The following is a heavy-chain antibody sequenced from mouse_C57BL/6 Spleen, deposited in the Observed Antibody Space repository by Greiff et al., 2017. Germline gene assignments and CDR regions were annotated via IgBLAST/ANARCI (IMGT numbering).Heavy chain of an antibody. J-gene: IGHJ1*03. D-gene: IGHD1-1*01. CDR1: GFSLTSYG. Sequence: VQVVESGPGLVQPSQSLSITCTVSGFSLTSYGVHWVRQSPGKGLEWLGVIWSGGSTDYNAAFISRLSISKDNSKSQVFFKMNSLQADDTAIYYCARNGIYYYGSSYVDFDVWGTGTTVTVSS. CDR3: ARNGIYYYGSSYVDFDV. CDR2: IWSGGST. V-gene: IGHV2-2*01.